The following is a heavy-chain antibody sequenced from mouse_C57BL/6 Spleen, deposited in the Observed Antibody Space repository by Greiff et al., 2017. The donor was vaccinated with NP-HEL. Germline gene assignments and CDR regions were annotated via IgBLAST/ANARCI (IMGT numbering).Heavy chain of an antibody. D-gene: IGHD2-3*01. J-gene: IGHJ3*01. CDR3: ARNDGYYYPAWFAY. V-gene: IGHV5-17*01. Sequence: EVQGVESGGGLVKPGGSLKLSCAASGFTFSDYGMHWVRQAPEKGLEWVAYISSGSSTIYYADTVKGRFTISRDNAKNTLFLQMTSLRSEDTALYYCARNDGYYYPAWFAYWGQGTLVTVSA. CDR1: GFTFSDYG. CDR2: ISSGSSTI.